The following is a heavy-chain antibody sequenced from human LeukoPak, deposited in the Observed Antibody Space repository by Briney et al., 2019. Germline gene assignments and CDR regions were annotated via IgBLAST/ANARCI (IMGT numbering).Heavy chain of an antibody. CDR1: GFTFSSYA. CDR2: ISGSGGST. V-gene: IGHV3-23*01. J-gene: IGHJ4*02. Sequence: GGSLRLSCAASGFTFSSYAMSWVRQAPGKGLEWVSAISGSGGSTYCADSVKGRFSISRDNSKNTLYLQMNSLRAGDTAVYYCAKAPSYYYDSSGYYDYWGQGTLVTVSS. CDR3: AKAPSYYYDSSGYYDY. D-gene: IGHD3-22*01.